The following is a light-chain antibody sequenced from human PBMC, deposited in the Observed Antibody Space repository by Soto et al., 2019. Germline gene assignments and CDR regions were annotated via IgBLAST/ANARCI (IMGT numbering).Light chain of an antibody. CDR1: QSVDSN. CDR3: QQYGSSPLT. Sequence: EIVMTQSPATLSVSPGDGATLSCRASQSVDSNLAWYQQKPGQAPRLLIYGAFSRATGIPDRFSGGGSGTDFTLTISRLEPEDFAVYYCQQYGSSPLTFGGGTKVDIK. J-gene: IGKJ4*01. V-gene: IGKV3-20*01. CDR2: GAF.